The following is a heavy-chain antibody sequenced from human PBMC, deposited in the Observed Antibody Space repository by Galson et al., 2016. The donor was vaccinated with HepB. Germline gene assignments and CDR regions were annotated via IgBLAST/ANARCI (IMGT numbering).Heavy chain of an antibody. V-gene: IGHV3-33*01. CDR3: TRGDSGWYQEFDY. J-gene: IGHJ4*02. Sequence: SLRLSCAASGMTFSSYGMHWVRQAPGKGLEWVAMIWHDGSNKHYADSVKGRFTISRDNSKSTLYPQMNSLRAEDTAMYYCTRGDSGWYQEFDYWGQGTLVTGSA. CDR1: GMTFSSYG. CDR2: IWHDGSNK. D-gene: IGHD6-19*01.